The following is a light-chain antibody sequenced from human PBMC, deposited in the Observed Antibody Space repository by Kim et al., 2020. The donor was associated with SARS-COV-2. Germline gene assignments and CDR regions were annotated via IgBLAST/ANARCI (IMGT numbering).Light chain of an antibody. J-gene: IGLJ1*01. CDR3: GTWDSSLSAYV. CDR2: DNN. V-gene: IGLV1-51*01. Sequence: GQKVTNSCSGSSANIGNNYVSWYQQLPGTAPKLLIYDNNKRPSGIPDRFSGSKSGTSATLGITGLQTGDEADYYCGTWDSSLSAYVFGTGTKVTVL. CDR1: SANIGNNY.